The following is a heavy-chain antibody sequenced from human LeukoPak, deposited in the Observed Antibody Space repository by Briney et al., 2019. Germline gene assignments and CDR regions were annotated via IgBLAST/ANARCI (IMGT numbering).Heavy chain of an antibody. J-gene: IGHJ4*02. Sequence: GSLRLSWAASGFTFTSYSMNWVRQAPGKGLEWVSTISGGGGSTYYADSVKGRFTISRDNSKNTLYLQVNSLRAEDTAVYYCAKGGKWDVTPFDYWGQGTLVTVSS. V-gene: IGHV3-23*01. CDR2: ISGGGGST. CDR1: GFTFTSYS. CDR3: AKGGKWDVTPFDY. D-gene: IGHD1-26*01.